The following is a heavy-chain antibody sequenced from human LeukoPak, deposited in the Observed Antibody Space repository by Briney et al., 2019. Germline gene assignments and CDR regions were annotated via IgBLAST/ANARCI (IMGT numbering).Heavy chain of an antibody. CDR3: ARDLQLAMASGPKYYYYMDV. D-gene: IGHD2/OR15-2a*01. Sequence: PGGSLRLPCAASGFTFDDYAMHWVRQVPGKGLEWVSLISWDGGNTFYADSVKGRFTISRDNAKNSLYLQMNSLRAEDTAVYYCARDLQLAMASGPKYYYYMDVWGKGTTVTVSS. CDR2: ISWDGGNT. V-gene: IGHV3-43D*03. CDR1: GFTFDDYA. J-gene: IGHJ6*03.